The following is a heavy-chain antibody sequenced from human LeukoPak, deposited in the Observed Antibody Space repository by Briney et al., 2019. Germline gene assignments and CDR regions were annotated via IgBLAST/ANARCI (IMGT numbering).Heavy chain of an antibody. Sequence: SETLSLTCTVSGGSISSSSYYWGWIRQPPGKGLEWIGSIYYSGSTYYNPSLKSRVTISVDTSKNQFSLKLSSVTAADTAVYYCARAGHSSSWSKLSTYFDYWGQGTLVTVSS. CDR3: ARAGHSSSWSKLSTYFDY. D-gene: IGHD6-13*01. CDR2: IYYSGST. V-gene: IGHV4-39*07. J-gene: IGHJ4*02. CDR1: GGSISSSSYY.